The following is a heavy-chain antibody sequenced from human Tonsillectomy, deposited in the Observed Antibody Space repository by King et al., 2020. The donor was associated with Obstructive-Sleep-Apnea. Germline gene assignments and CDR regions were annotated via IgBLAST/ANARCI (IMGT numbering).Heavy chain of an antibody. D-gene: IGHD4-11*01. CDR3: VKDHTTVSSRFDS. CDR2: ISYDGSNK. Sequence: VQLVESGGGVVQPGRSLRLSCAASGFTFSSYGMHWVRQAPGKGLEWVALISYDGSNKYYGDSVKGRLTISRDNSKNTLYLQMSSLRAEDTAVYYCVKDHTTVSSRFDSWGQGTLVTVSA. CDR1: GFTFSSYG. J-gene: IGHJ4*02. V-gene: IGHV3-30*18.